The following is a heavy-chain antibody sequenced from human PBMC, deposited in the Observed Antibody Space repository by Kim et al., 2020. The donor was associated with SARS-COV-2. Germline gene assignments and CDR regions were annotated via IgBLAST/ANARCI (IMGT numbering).Heavy chain of an antibody. CDR1: GYTFTSYY. CDR2: INPSGGST. D-gene: IGHD4-17*01. V-gene: IGHV1-46*01. J-gene: IGHJ5*02. Sequence: ASVKVSCKASGYTFTSYYMHWVRQAPGQGLEWMGIINPSGGSTSYAQKFQGRVTMTRDTSTSTVYMELSSLRSEDTAVYYCARDPGDYAANNWFDPWGQGTLVTVSS. CDR3: ARDPGDYAANNWFDP.